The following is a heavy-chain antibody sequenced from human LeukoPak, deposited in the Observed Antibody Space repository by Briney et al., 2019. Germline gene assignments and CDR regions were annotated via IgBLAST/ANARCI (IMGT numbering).Heavy chain of an antibody. CDR1: GGSITSGGYY. CDR3: ARRIAVAYDAFDV. D-gene: IGHD6-19*01. J-gene: IGHJ3*01. V-gene: IGHV4-39*01. CDR2: IFYNGKT. Sequence: PSETLSLTCTVSGGSITSGGYYWSWIRQPPGKGLEWIGAIFYNGKTYYNPALKSRVTISVDTSKKQSSLKLRSVTAADMAVYYCARRIAVAYDAFDVWGQGTMVTVSS.